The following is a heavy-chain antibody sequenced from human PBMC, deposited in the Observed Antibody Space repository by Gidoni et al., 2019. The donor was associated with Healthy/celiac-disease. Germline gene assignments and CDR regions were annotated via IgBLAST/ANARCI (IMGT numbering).Heavy chain of an antibody. CDR3: ARDGYSYGSVGDGYFDL. CDR2: ISAYNGNT. CDR1: GYTFTSYG. V-gene: IGHV1-18*01. D-gene: IGHD5-18*01. J-gene: IGHJ2*01. Sequence: QVQLVQSGAEVKKPGASVKVSCKASGYTFTSYGISWVRQAPGQGLEWMGWISAYNGNTNYAQKLQGRGTMTTDTSTSTAYMELRSLRSDDTAVYYCARDGYSYGSVGDGYFDLWGRGTLVTVSS.